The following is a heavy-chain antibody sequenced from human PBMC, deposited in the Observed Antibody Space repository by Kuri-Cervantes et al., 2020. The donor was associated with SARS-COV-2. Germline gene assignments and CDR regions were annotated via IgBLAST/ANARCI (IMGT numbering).Heavy chain of an antibody. D-gene: IGHD5-12*01. CDR1: GGTFSTSI. CDR2: IMPTLDIP. Sequence: SVKVSCKASGGTFSTSIVSWVRQAPGQGLEWMGGIMPTLDIPNYAQKFRGRVTITADKSTRTAYMELRSLRSDDTAVYYCAIIVATRSTPDSGFDYWGQGTLVTVSS. CDR3: AIIVATRSTPDSGFDY. J-gene: IGHJ4*02. V-gene: IGHV1-69*10.